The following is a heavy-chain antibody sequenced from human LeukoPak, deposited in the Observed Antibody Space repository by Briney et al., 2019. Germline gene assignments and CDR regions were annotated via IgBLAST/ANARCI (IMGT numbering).Heavy chain of an antibody. V-gene: IGHV3-23*01. Sequence: PGGSLRLSCAASGFTFSSYAMSRVRQAPGKGLEWVTAISGGGGTTYYADSVKGRFTISRDNSKNMLYLQMNSLRAEDTAVYYCAKESRTIAVAGADYWGQGTLVTVSS. D-gene: IGHD6-19*01. J-gene: IGHJ4*02. CDR2: ISGGGGTT. CDR1: GFTFSSYA. CDR3: AKESRTIAVAGADY.